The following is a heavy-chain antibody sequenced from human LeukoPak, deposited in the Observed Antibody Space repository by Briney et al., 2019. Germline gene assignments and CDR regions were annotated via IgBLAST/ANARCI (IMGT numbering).Heavy chain of an antibody. CDR1: GFTFSSYA. D-gene: IGHD5-18*01. CDR3: ARASGYSYGPRGNYFDY. V-gene: IGHV3-30*04. Sequence: GRSLRLSCAASGFTFSSYAMHGVRQAPGKGLEWVAVISYDGSNKYYADSVKGRFTISRDNSKNTLYLQMNSLRAEDTAVYYCARASGYSYGPRGNYFDYWGQGTLVTVSS. CDR2: ISYDGSNK. J-gene: IGHJ4*02.